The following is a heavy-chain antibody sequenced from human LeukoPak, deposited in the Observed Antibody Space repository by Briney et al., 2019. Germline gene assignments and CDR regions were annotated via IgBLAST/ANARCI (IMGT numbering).Heavy chain of an antibody. V-gene: IGHV3-21*01. D-gene: IGHD1-26*01. CDR1: GFTFSRYA. Sequence: GGSLRLSCAVSGFTFSRYAMSWVRLAPGKGLEWVSSITSSSSYIYYADSVKGRFTISRDNAKNSLFLQMNSLTAEDTAVYYCARDPYSGGYWNYYYYYMDVWGKGTTVTISS. J-gene: IGHJ6*03. CDR2: ITSSSSYI. CDR3: ARDPYSGGYWNYYYYYMDV.